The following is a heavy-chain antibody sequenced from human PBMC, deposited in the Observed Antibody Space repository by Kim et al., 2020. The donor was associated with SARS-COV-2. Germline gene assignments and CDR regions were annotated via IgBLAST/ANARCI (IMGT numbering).Heavy chain of an antibody. V-gene: IGHV1-46*01. CDR2: INPSGGST. Sequence: ASVKVSCKASGYTFTSYYMHWVRQAPGQGLEWMGIINPSGGSTSYAQKFQGRVTMTRDTSTSTVYMELSSLRSEDTAVYYCARDHELYYYDSSGYYHTGARYYFDYWGQGTLVTVSS. CDR3: ARDHELYYYDSSGYYHTGARYYFDY. CDR1: GYTFTSYY. J-gene: IGHJ4*02. D-gene: IGHD3-22*01.